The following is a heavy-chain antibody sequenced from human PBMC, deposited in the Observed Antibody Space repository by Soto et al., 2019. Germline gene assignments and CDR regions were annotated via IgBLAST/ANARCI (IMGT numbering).Heavy chain of an antibody. Sequence: ASVKVSCKASAYSFTTYHIHWVRQDPGQGLEWMGLINPDAGATNYAQRFQGRLRLTRDTSTSTVYMELRSLRFDDTAVYYCARGDIVLVPASEGNWFDTWGQGTLVTVSS. CDR2: INPDAGAT. CDR3: ARGDIVLVPASEGNWFDT. J-gene: IGHJ5*02. CDR1: AYSFTTYH. V-gene: IGHV1-46*01. D-gene: IGHD2-2*01.